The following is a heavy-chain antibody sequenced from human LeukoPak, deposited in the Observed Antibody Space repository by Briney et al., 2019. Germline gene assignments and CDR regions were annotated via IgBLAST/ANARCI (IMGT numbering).Heavy chain of an antibody. CDR3: AKGAREYSGYDDYFDY. CDR2: ISGSGGST. V-gene: IGHV3-23*01. D-gene: IGHD5-12*01. Sequence: WGSLRLSCAASGFTFSSYAMSWVRQAPGKGLEWVSAISGSGGSTYYADSVKGRFTISRDNSKNTLYLQMNSLRAEDTAVYYCAKGAREYSGYDDYFDYWGQGTLVTVSS. CDR1: GFTFSSYA. J-gene: IGHJ4*02.